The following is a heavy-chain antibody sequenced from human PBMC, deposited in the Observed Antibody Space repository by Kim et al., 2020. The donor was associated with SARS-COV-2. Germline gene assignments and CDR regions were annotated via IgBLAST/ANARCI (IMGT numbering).Heavy chain of an antibody. D-gene: IGHD3-3*01. Sequence: SETLSLTCAVYGGSFSGYYLSWIRQPPGKGLEWIGEINHSGSTNYNPSLKSRVTISVDTSKNQFSLKLSSVTAADTAVYYCARGRYGEITIFGVVPGHY. CDR1: GGSFSGYY. J-gene: IGHJ6*01. V-gene: IGHV4-34*01. CDR2: INHSGST. CDR3: ARGRYGEITIFGVVPGHY.